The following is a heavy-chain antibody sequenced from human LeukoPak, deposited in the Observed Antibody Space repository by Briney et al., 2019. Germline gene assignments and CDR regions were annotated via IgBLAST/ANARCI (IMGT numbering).Heavy chain of an antibody. CDR2: INHSGST. V-gene: IGHV4-34*01. Sequence: SETLSLTCAVYGGSFSGGFWSWIRQSPGKGLEWIGEINHSGSTNYNPSLKSRVTISVDTSKNQFSLKLSSVTAADTAVYYCARGRVDNYYYYMDVWGKGTTVTVSS. D-gene: IGHD3-9*01. CDR3: ARGRVDNYYYYMDV. J-gene: IGHJ6*03. CDR1: GGSFSGGF.